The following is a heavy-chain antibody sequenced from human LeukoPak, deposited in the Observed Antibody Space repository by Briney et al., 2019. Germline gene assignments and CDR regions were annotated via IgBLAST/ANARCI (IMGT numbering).Heavy chain of an antibody. Sequence: GGSLRLSCAASGFTFSSYAMSWVRQAPGKGLEWVSTISGSGGGTYYADSVKGRFTLSRDNSMNTLYLQMNSLRAEDTAVYCCAKDVESGRSADYWGQGTLVTVSS. D-gene: IGHD3-10*01. J-gene: IGHJ4*02. V-gene: IGHV3-23*01. CDR2: ISGSGGGT. CDR1: GFTFSSYA. CDR3: AKDVESGRSADY.